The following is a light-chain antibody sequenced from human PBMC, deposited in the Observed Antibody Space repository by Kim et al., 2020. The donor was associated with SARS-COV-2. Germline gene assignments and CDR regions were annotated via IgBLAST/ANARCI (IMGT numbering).Light chain of an antibody. Sequence: SYELTQPPSVSVFPGQTATIACSGDELGDKYACWYQQKPGQSPVLVIYEGTERPSGIHERFSGSKSGTTATLTISGTQTLDEADYYCQAWDRRTVIFGGGTKLTVL. J-gene: IGLJ2*01. V-gene: IGLV3-1*01. CDR1: ELGDKY. CDR2: EGT. CDR3: QAWDRRTVI.